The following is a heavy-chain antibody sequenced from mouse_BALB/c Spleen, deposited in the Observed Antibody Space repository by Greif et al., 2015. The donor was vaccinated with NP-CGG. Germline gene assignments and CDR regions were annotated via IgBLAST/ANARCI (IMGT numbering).Heavy chain of an antibody. V-gene: IGHV1-9*01. CDR3: ARYRYGLAY. D-gene: IGHD2-14*01. Sequence: QVQLQQSGAELMKPGASVKISCKATGYTFSSYWIEWVKQRPGHGLEWIGEILPGSGSTNYNEKFKGKATFTADTSSNTAYMQLSSLTSEDSAVYYCARYRYGLAYWGQGTLVTVSA. CDR1: GYTFSSYW. J-gene: IGHJ3*01. CDR2: ILPGSGST.